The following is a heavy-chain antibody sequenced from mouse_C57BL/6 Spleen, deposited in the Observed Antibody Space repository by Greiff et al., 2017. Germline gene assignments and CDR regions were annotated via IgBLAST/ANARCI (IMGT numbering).Heavy chain of an antibody. V-gene: IGHV1-26*01. CDR3: AKEGPITTVVAKGYAIDC. CDR2: INPNNGGT. Sequence: EVQLQQSGPELVKPGASVKISCKASGYTFTDYYMNWVKQSHGKSLEWIGDINPNNGGTSYNQKFKGKATLTVDKSSSTAYMELRSLTSGDSAVYYCAKEGPITTVVAKGYAIDCWGQGTSVTVSS. D-gene: IGHD1-1*01. J-gene: IGHJ4*01. CDR1: GYTFTDYY.